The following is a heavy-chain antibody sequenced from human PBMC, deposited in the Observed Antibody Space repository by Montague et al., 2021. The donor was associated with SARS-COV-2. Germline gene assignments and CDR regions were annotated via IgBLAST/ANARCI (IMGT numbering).Heavy chain of an antibody. Sequence: SLRLSCAASGFTFSSYAMHWVRQAPGKGLEWVAVISYDGSNKYYADSVKGRFTIPRDNSKNTLYLQMNSLRAEDTAVYYCARDLAKVVAAPHDDYYYYYGMDVWGQGTTVTVSS. CDR3: ARDLAKVVAAPHDDYYYYYGMDV. J-gene: IGHJ6*02. D-gene: IGHD2-15*01. CDR2: ISYDGSNK. V-gene: IGHV3-30*04. CDR1: GFTFSSYA.